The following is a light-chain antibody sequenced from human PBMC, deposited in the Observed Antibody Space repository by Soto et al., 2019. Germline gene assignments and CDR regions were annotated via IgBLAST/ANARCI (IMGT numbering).Light chain of an antibody. CDR1: QSVGSN. Sequence: EIVMTQSPATLSVSPGERATLSCRASQSVGSNLAWYQQKPGQAPRLLIYGASTRATGIPARFSGSGSGTDFTLTISSLQSVDFAIYFCQLYNSWPPDRTFGQGTEVEIK. J-gene: IGKJ1*01. CDR3: QLYNSWPPDRT. V-gene: IGKV3-15*01. CDR2: GAS.